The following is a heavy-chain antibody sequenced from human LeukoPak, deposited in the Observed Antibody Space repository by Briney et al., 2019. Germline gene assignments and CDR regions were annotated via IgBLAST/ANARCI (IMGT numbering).Heavy chain of an antibody. V-gene: IGHV1-58*01. CDR1: GFTFTSSA. CDR3: AVATTVTTVDAFDI. J-gene: IGHJ3*02. CDR2: IVVGSGNT. Sequence: EASVKVSCKASGFTFTSSAVQWVRQARGQRLEWIGWIVVGSGNTNYAQKFQERVTITRDMSTSTAYMELSSLRSEDTAVYYCAVATTVTTVDAFDIWGQGTMVTVSS. D-gene: IGHD4-17*01.